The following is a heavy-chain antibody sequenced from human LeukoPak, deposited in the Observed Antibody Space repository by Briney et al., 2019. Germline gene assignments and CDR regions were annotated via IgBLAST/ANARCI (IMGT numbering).Heavy chain of an antibody. J-gene: IGHJ4*02. D-gene: IGHD1-26*01. CDR3: VSGSYLIDN. CDR1: GDSITSYY. V-gene: IGHV4-59*01. Sequence: PSETLSLICTVTGDSITSYYWSWVRQTPEKGLEWIGYIHYSGRIKYNPSLKSRVTLSVDTSKNQFSLKLNSVTSAGTAVYYCVSGSYLIDNWGQGTLVTVSS. CDR2: IHYSGRI.